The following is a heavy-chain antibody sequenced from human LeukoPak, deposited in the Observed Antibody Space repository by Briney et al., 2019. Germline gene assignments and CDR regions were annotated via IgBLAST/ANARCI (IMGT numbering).Heavy chain of an antibody. D-gene: IGHD5-18*01. Sequence: GGSLRLSCAVSGITLSNYGMSWVRQAPGKGLEWVAVISYDGSNKYYADSVKGRFTISRDNSKNTLYLQMNSLRAEDTAVYYCARESSNSLYYYYYYYMDVWGKGTTVTVSS. V-gene: IGHV3-30*05. CDR1: GITLSNYG. J-gene: IGHJ6*03. CDR2: ISYDGSNK. CDR3: ARESSNSLYYYYYYYMDV.